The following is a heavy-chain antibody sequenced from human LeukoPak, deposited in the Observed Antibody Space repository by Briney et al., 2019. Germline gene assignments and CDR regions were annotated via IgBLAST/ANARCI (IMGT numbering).Heavy chain of an antibody. J-gene: IGHJ6*03. V-gene: IGHV3-7*01. CDR1: GFTFSSYW. Sequence: GGSLRLSCAASGFTFSSYWMSWVRQAPGKGLEWVANIKQDGSEKYYVDSVKGRFTISRDNAKNSLYLQMNSLRAEDTAVYYCARVRWGSSTSLSGYYYYYMDVWGKGTTVTVSS. CDR3: ARVRWGSSTSLSGYYYYYMDV. D-gene: IGHD2-2*01. CDR2: IKQDGSEK.